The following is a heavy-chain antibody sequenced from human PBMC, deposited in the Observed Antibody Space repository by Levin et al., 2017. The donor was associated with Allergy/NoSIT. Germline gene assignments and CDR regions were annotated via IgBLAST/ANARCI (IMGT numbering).Heavy chain of an antibody. CDR3: ARRGLTYYYGSGSYWNWFDP. D-gene: IGHD3-10*01. CDR2: IYPGDSDT. Sequence: GESLKISCKGSGYSFTSYWIGWVRQMPGKGLEWMGIIYPGDSDTRYSPSFQGQVTISADKSISTAYLQWSSLKASDTAMYYCARRGLTYYYGSGSYWNWFDPWGQGTLVTVSS. CDR1: GYSFTSYW. V-gene: IGHV5-51*01. J-gene: IGHJ5*02.